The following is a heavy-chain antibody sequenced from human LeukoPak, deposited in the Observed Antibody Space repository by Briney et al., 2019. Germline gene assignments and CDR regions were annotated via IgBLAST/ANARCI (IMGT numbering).Heavy chain of an antibody. J-gene: IGHJ4*02. Sequence: PGGSLRLSCAAPGFTFSSYGMHWVRQAPGKGLEWVSFIRYDGSNKYYADSVKGRFTISRDNSKNTLYLQMNSLRAEDTAVYYCAKEPADDSCSGYPKKYFDYSGQGTLVTVSS. V-gene: IGHV3-30*02. CDR2: IRYDGSNK. CDR3: AKEPADDSCSGYPKKYFDY. CDR1: GFTFSSYG. D-gene: IGHD3-3*01.